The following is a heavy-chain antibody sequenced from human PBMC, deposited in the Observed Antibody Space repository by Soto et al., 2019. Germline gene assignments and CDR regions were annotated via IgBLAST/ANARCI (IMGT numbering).Heavy chain of an antibody. CDR3: ARERFTTGNWFDP. J-gene: IGHJ5*02. V-gene: IGHV3-33*01. CDR2: IWYDGSNK. CDR1: GFTFSSYG. Sequence: GGSLRLSCAASGFTFSSYGMHWVRQAPGKGLEWVAVIWYDGSNKYYADSVKGRFTISRDNSKNTLYLQMNSLRAEDTAVYYCARERFTTGNWFDPWGQGTLVTVSS. D-gene: IGHD3-22*01.